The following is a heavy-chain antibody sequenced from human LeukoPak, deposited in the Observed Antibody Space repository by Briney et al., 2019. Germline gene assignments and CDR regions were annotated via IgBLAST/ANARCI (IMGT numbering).Heavy chain of an antibody. CDR2: IYYSGST. J-gene: IGHJ4*02. Sequence: SETLSLTCTVSGGSISSYYWSWIRQPPGKGLGWIGYIYYSGSTNYNPSLKSRVTISVDTSKNQFSLKLSSVTAADTAVYYCARVRAYGDYVWIDYWGQGTLVTVSS. CDR3: ARVRAYGDYVWIDY. D-gene: IGHD4-17*01. CDR1: GGSISSYY. V-gene: IGHV4-59*01.